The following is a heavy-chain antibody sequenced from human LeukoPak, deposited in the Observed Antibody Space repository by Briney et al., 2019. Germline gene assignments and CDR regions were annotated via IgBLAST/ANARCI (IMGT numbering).Heavy chain of an antibody. J-gene: IGHJ6*02. D-gene: IGHD1-26*01. CDR2: IYYSGST. CDR3: AAGATNYYYGMDV. CDR1: GGSISSYY. V-gene: IGHV4-59*08. Sequence: SETLSLTCTVSGGSISSYYWSWIRQPPGKGLEWIGYIYYSGSTNYNPSLKSRVTISVDTSKNQFSLKLSSVTAADTAVCYCAAGATNYYYGMDVWGQGTTVTVSS.